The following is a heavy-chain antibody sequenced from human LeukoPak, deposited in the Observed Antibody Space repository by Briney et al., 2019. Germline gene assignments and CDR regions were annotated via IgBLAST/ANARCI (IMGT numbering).Heavy chain of an antibody. CDR1: GFTFSSYS. Sequence: GGSLRLSCAASGFTFSSYSMNWVRQAPGKGLEWVSVIYSGGSTYYADSVKGRFTISRDNSKNTLYLQMNSLGAEDTAVYYCARVGYSYGYIRSWGQGTLVTVSS. CDR2: IYSGGST. J-gene: IGHJ5*02. V-gene: IGHV3-53*01. CDR3: ARVGYSYGYIRS. D-gene: IGHD5-18*01.